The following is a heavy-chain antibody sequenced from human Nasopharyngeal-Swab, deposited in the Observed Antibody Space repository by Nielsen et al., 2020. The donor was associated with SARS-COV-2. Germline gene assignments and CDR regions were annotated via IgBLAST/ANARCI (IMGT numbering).Heavy chain of an antibody. CDR1: GGSVSDYH. V-gene: IGHV4-34*01. CDR2: MKPSGIT. D-gene: IGHD2-15*01. CDR3: ARRLAGRLVNWLDP. J-gene: IGHJ5*02. Sequence: SETLSLTCAVYGGSVSDYHWSWIRQPPGKGLEWIGEMKPSGITNYNPSLKSRVAISMDTSRNQVSLKLNSVTAADTAVYYCARRLAGRLVNWLDPWGQGTLVIVSS.